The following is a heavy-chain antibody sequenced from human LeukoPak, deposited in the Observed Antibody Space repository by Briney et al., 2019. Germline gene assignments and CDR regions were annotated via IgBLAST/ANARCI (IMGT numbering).Heavy chain of an antibody. CDR1: GGSISSSNYY. CDR2: FYYSGST. Sequence: SETLSLTCTASGGSISSSNYYWGWIRQPPGKGLEWIGNFYYSGSTYYNPSLKSRVTISVDTSKNQFSLKLSSVTAADTAVYYCARQDCSGGGCYSGSYYFDYWGQGTLVTVSS. J-gene: IGHJ4*02. CDR3: ARQDCSGGGCYSGSYYFDY. D-gene: IGHD2-15*01. V-gene: IGHV4-39*01.